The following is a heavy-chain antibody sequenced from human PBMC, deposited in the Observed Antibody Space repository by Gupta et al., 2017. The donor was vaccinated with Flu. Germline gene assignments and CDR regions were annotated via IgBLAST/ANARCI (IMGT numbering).Heavy chain of an antibody. Sequence: QVPLPESGAGVVQPARSLRLPCAASRFTFSTYGIHWVRQAPGKGLEWVAFIWYDGSNKDYADSVKGRFTISRDNSKNTLFLQMNSLRAEDTAVYYCARDFYGDYERLDYWGQGTLVTVSS. CDR2: IWYDGSNK. D-gene: IGHD4-17*01. CDR1: RFTFSTYG. V-gene: IGHV3-33*01. CDR3: ARDFYGDYERLDY. J-gene: IGHJ4*02.